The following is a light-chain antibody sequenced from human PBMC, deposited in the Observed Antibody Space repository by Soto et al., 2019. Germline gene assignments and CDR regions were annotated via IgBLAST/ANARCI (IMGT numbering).Light chain of an antibody. J-gene: IGKJ5*01. CDR3: IQSTQLPPT. Sequence: DVVMTQTPLSLSVAPGQPASISCKSSQSLLHITGETFLFWYLQKPGQSPQLLIYEVSTRVSGVPDRFSGSGSGTDFTLETSRVETDDVGIYYCIQSTQLPPTFGQGTRLGIE. CDR1: QSLLHITGETF. V-gene: IGKV2D-29*02. CDR2: EVS.